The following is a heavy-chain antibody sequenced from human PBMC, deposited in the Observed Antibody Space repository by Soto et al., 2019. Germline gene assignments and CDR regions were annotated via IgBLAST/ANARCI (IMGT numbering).Heavy chain of an antibody. CDR2: IFSNDGK. CDR3: ARMRIRVYYGSSGYYSPGAPGF. CDR1: GCSLSIARKD. D-gene: IGHD3-22*01. V-gene: IGHV2-26*01. Sequence: LNPTETVKLNCTDSGCSLSIARKDVSWIRQPPGKALEWLAHIFSNDGKSYSTSLKTRLTISKDTSKSQVVLTMNNMDPVDTATYFCARMRIRVYYGSSGYYSPGAPGFWGQGTLVTVSS. J-gene: IGHJ4*02.